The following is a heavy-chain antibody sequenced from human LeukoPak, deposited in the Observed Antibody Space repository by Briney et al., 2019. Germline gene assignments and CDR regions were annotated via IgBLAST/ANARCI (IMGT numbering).Heavy chain of an antibody. V-gene: IGHV1-2*02. J-gene: IGHJ4*02. Sequence: ASVKVSCKASGYPFTGYYLHWVRQAPGQGLEWMGWINPNSGFTNYAQKFQGRVTMTRDTSIGTAYMELSRLRSDDTAVYYCARLADCSSSSCRSFDYWGQGTLVTVSS. D-gene: IGHD2-2*01. CDR2: INPNSGFT. CDR3: ARLADCSSSSCRSFDY. CDR1: GYPFTGYY.